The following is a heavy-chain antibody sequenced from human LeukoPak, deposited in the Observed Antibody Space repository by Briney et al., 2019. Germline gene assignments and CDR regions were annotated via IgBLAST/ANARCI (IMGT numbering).Heavy chain of an antibody. V-gene: IGHV1-8*01. CDR2: MNPNSGNT. Sequence: ASVKVSCKASGYTFTSYDINWVRQAAGQGLEWMGWMNPNSGNTGYAQKFQGRVTMTRNTSISTAYMELSSLRSEDTAVYYCARGHTSRDAFDIWGQGTMVNVSS. CDR3: ARGHTSRDAFDI. CDR1: GYTFTSYD. J-gene: IGHJ3*02. D-gene: IGHD6-6*01.